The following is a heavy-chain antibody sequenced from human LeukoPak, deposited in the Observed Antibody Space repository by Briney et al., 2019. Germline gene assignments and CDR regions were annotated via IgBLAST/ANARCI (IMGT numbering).Heavy chain of an antibody. Sequence: GGSLRLSCVASGFTFSRYAMNWVRQIPGKGLEWVSTISTAGIGTHYADSVKGRFTISRDDSKNTLFLQMNSLRAEDTATYYCAKVGSGNDYYWGQGTLVTVSS. D-gene: IGHD5-12*01. J-gene: IGHJ4*02. CDR2: ISTAGIGT. CDR3: AKVGSGNDYY. CDR1: GFTFSRYA. V-gene: IGHV3-23*01.